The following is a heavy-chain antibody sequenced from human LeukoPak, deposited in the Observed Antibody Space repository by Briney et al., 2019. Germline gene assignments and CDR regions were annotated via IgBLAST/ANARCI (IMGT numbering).Heavy chain of an antibody. D-gene: IGHD1-7*01. J-gene: IGHJ4*02. CDR3: ARGGPFTGTISTPRASDY. CDR2: IYSGGSP. V-gene: IGHV3-66*01. CDR1: GFTVSSTY. Sequence: GGSLRLSCAASGFTVSSTYMSWVRQAPGKGLEWVSVIYSGGSPFYADSVKGRFTISRDISKNTVYLQMNSLRAEDTAVYHRARGGPFTGTISTPRASDYWGQGILVTVSS.